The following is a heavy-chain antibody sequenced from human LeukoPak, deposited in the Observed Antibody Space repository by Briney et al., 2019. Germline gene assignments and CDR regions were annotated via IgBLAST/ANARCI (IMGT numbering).Heavy chain of an antibody. CDR3: AGLARYYGMDV. CDR1: GDSVSSNNAA. V-gene: IGHV6-1*01. Sequence: SQTLSLTCAISGDSVSSNNAAWNWIRQSLSRGLEWLGRTYYSSKWYYDYAVSVKSRITISPDTSKNQFSLQLNSVTPEDTAVYYCAGLARYYGMDVWGQGTTVTVSS. CDR2: TYYSSKWYY. D-gene: IGHD2-21*01. J-gene: IGHJ6*02.